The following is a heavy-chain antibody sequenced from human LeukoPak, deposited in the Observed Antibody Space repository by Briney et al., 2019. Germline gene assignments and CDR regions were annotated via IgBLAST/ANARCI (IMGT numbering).Heavy chain of an antibody. V-gene: IGHV3-21*01. CDR3: ARSKGDRWLQWTYDY. D-gene: IGHD5-24*01. Sequence: GGTLRLSCAASGFTFSSYGMSWVRQAPGKGLEWVSAISSSSSYIYYADSVKGRFTISRDNAKNSLYLQMNSLRAEDTAVYYCARSKGDRWLQWTYDYWGQGTLVTVSS. J-gene: IGHJ4*02. CDR2: ISSSSSYI. CDR1: GFTFSSYG.